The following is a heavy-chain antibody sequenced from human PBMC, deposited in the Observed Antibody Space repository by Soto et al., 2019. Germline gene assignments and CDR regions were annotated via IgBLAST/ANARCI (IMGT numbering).Heavy chain of an antibody. Sequence: GGSLRLSCAASGFTVSSNYMSWVRQAPGKGLEWVSVIYCGGSTYYADSVKGRFTISRDNSKNTLYLQMNSLRAEDTAVYYCARGVAVYYGSGSYPPDYWGQGTLVTVSS. V-gene: IGHV3-66*01. J-gene: IGHJ4*02. CDR2: IYCGGST. CDR3: ARGVAVYYGSGSYPPDY. CDR1: GFTVSSNY. D-gene: IGHD3-10*01.